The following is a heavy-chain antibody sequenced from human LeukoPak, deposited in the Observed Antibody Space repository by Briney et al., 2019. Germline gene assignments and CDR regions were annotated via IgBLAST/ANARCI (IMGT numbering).Heavy chain of an antibody. V-gene: IGHV5-51*01. CDR1: GYSFTSYW. CDR2: IYPGDSDT. Sequence: GESLKISCKGSGYSFTSYWIGWGRQMPGKGLEWMGIIYPGDSDTRYSPSFQGQVTISADKSISTAYLQWSSLKASDTAMYYCARQPRYSYGPDYFDYWGQGTLVTVSS. CDR3: ARQPRYSYGPDYFDY. D-gene: IGHD5-18*01. J-gene: IGHJ4*02.